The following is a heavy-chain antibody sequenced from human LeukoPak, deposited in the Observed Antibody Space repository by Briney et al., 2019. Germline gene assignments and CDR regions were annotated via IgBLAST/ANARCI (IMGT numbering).Heavy chain of an antibody. CDR2: ITNGGATT. CDR3: VKLSSGSGSKFGFDS. Sequence: GESLRLSCVASGFTFGSYAMSRVRQAPGKGLEWVSIITNGGATTYYADSVRGRFTISRDNSKNTLYLQMNSLRAENTAVYYCVKLSSGSGSKFGFDSWGQGTLVTVSS. D-gene: IGHD6-19*01. J-gene: IGHJ4*02. V-gene: IGHV3-23*01. CDR1: GFTFGSYA.